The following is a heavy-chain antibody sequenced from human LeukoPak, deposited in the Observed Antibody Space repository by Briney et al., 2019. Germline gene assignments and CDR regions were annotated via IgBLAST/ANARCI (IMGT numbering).Heavy chain of an antibody. CDR1: GFTFSNYG. Sequence: GGSLRLSCAASGFTFSNYGMDWVRQAPGKGLEWVAVISYDGGNKYYADAVKGRFTISRDISKNTLYLQMNNLRAEDTAVYYCARDKSNCFDPWGQGTLVTVSS. J-gene: IGHJ5*02. V-gene: IGHV3-30*03. CDR2: ISYDGGNK. CDR3: ARDKSNCFDP.